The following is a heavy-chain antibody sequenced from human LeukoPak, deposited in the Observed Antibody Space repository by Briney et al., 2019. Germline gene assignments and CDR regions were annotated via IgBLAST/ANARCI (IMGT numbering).Heavy chain of an antibody. CDR1: GFTFSSYS. CDR2: ISSSSGYI. Sequence: PGGSLRLSCAASGFTFSSYSMNWVRQAPGKGLEWVSSISSSSGYIYYADSVKGRFTISRDNAKNSLYLQMNSLRAEDTAVYYCARGTLYGSRSIPVYWGQGTLVTVSS. CDR3: ARGTLYGSRSIPVY. J-gene: IGHJ4*02. D-gene: IGHD3-10*01. V-gene: IGHV3-21*01.